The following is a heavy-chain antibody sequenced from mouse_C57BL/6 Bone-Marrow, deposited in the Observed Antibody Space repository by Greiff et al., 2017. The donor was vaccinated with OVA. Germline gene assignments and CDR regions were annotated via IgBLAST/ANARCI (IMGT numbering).Heavy chain of an antibody. CDR1: GYTFTSYG. V-gene: IGHV1-81*01. J-gene: IGHJ2*01. Sequence: VKLMESGAELARPGASVKLSCKASGYTFTSYGISWVKQRTGQGLEWIGEIYPRSGNTYYNEKFKGKATLTADKSSSTAYMELRSLTSEDSAVYFCARDDYGGGYFGYWGQGTTLTVSS. CDR2: IYPRSGNT. D-gene: IGHD2-4*01. CDR3: ARDDYGGGYFGY.